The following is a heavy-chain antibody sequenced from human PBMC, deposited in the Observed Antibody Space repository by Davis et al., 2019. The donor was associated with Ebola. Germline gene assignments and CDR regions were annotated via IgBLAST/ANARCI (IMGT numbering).Heavy chain of an antibody. CDR3: AKDTSNIWFDI. D-gene: IGHD1-26*01. J-gene: IGHJ3*02. Sequence: GGSLRLSCAASGFVFRNYVMSWVRQAPGKGLEWVSTLGTSADTYYADSVKGRFTISRDNSKNTLYLQMNGLRVGDTAIYYCAKDTSNIWFDIWGQGTNVTVSS. V-gene: IGHV3-23*01. CDR1: GFVFRNYV. CDR2: LGTSADT.